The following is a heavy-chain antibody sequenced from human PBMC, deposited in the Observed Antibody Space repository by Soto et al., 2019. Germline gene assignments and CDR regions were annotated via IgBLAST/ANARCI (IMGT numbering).Heavy chain of an antibody. CDR3: ARTTYYYDSSGYTLTS. V-gene: IGHV1-8*01. CDR1: GYTVSSYD. Sequence: ASVKVSCKASGYTVSSYDINWVRQATGQGLEWMGWMNPDSGNTGYAQKFQGRVTMTRNTSISTAYMELSSLRSEDTAVYYCARTTYYYDSSGYTLTSWGQGTLVTVSS. CDR2: MNPDSGNT. J-gene: IGHJ5*02. D-gene: IGHD3-22*01.